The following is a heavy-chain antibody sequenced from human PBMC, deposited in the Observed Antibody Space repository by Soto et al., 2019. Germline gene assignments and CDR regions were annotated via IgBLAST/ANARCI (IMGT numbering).Heavy chain of an antibody. CDR1: SGSISSSNW. J-gene: IGHJ5*02. CDR2: IDHSGST. CDR3: ARNLGYCTNGVCRGKKGDWFDP. V-gene: IGHV4-4*02. Sequence: QVQLQESGPGLVKPSGTLSLTCAVSSGSISSSNWWSWVRQPPGKGLEWIGEIDHSGSTNYNPSHKSQVTISVDKSKNQFSLKLSSVTAADTAVYYCARNLGYCTNGVCRGKKGDWFDPWGQGTLVTVSS. D-gene: IGHD2-8*01.